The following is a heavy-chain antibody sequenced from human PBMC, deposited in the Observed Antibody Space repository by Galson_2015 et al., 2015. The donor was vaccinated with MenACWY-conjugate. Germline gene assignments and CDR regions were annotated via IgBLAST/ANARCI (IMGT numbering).Heavy chain of an antibody. CDR2: INAGNGNT. Sequence: SVKVSCKASGYMFPNYAMIWVRQAPGHTLEWMGWINAGNGNTQYSQKFRGRVTITRDTSASTAYMGLSSLRSEDTAVYYCARGGSYDPPDYWGQGTLVTVSS. CDR1: GYMFPNYA. CDR3: ARGGSYDPPDY. J-gene: IGHJ4*02. V-gene: IGHV1-3*01. D-gene: IGHD3-16*01.